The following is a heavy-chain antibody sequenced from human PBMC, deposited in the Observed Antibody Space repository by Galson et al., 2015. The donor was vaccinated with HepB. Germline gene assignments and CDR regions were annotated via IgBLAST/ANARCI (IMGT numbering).Heavy chain of an antibody. V-gene: IGHV1-18*01. J-gene: IGHJ6*03. Sequence: SVKVSCKASGYTFTTYGISWVRQAPGQGLEWMGWISAYNGNTNYAQKFQGRVTMTRDTSTSTVYMELSSLRSEDTAVYYCASSPNYDFWSGYYSWEYYYMDVWGKGTTVTVSS. CDR1: GYTFTTYG. D-gene: IGHD3-3*01. CDR2: ISAYNGNT. CDR3: ASSPNYDFWSGYYSWEYYYMDV.